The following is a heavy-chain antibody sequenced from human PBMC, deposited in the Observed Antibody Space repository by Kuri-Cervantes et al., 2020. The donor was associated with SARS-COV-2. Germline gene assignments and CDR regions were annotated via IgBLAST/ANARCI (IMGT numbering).Heavy chain of an antibody. V-gene: IGHV1-2*02. CDR1: GYTFTSYY. D-gene: IGHD1-1*01. CDR2: MNPNSGGT. Sequence: ASVKVSCKASGYTFTSYYINWVRQATGQGLEWMGWMNPNSGGTNYAQKFQGRVNMTRDTSIRTAYMELSRLRSDDTAVYYCARDRQLEQGGAFDIWGQGTMVTVSS. J-gene: IGHJ3*02. CDR3: ARDRQLEQGGAFDI.